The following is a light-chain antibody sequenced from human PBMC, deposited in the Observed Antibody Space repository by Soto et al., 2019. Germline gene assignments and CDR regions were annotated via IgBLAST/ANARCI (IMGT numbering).Light chain of an antibody. V-gene: IGKV1-39*01. CDR2: AAS. Sequence: DIQMTHSPSSLSAAFGDRVTITCGASQTISSYLNWYQQKPGKAPKLLIYAASSLQSGVPSRFSGSGSGTEFTLTISSMQPDDFATFYCQQYNGYSRTFGQGTKVDIK. J-gene: IGKJ1*01. CDR3: QQYNGYSRT. CDR1: QTISSY.